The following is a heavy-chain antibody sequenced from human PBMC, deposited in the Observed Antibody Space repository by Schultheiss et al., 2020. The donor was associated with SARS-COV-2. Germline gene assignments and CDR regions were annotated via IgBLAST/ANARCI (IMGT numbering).Heavy chain of an antibody. D-gene: IGHD3-3*01. CDR1: GFTFSSYA. J-gene: IGHJ4*02. CDR3: ARYTTIFGVVPSSFFDY. CDR2: ISSSGSTI. V-gene: IGHV3-48*01. Sequence: GGSLRLSCTASGFTFSSYAMSWVRQAPGKGLEWVSYISSSGSTIYYADSVKGRFTISRDNSKNTLYLQMNSLRAEDTAVYYCARYTTIFGVVPSSFFDYWGQGTLVTVSS.